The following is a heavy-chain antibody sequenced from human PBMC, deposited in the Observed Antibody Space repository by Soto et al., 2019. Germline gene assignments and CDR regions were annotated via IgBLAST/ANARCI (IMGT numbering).Heavy chain of an antibody. CDR1: GFIFSNAW. Sequence: EVHLVESGGGLVKPGESLRLSCTASGFIFSNAWMNWVRQAPGKGLEWVGRIANKADGGKPECAAPLKGRFTISRDDSENTLYLQMKSLTAEDTAVYYCTTFAWGGSLWGWGQGTLVNVSS. CDR3: TTFAWGGSLWG. D-gene: IGHD3-3*01. CDR2: IANKADGGKP. J-gene: IGHJ4*02. V-gene: IGHV3-15*07.